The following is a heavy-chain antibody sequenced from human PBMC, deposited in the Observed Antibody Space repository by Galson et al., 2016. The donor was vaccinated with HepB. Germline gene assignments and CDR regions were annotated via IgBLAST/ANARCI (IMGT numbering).Heavy chain of an antibody. CDR2: ISYDGNNK. CDR3: ASLQGYGDYGAYRYYSKDV. D-gene: IGHD4-17*01. J-gene: IGHJ6*02. Sequence: SLRLSCAASGFTFSRNAFHWVRQAPGKGLEWVAVISYDGNNKKYLDSVKGRFTISRDNSYNTVYLRMNSLRAYDSAVYYCASLQGYGDYGAYRYYSKDVWGQGTTVTVSS. CDR1: GFTFSRNA. V-gene: IGHV3-30-3*01.